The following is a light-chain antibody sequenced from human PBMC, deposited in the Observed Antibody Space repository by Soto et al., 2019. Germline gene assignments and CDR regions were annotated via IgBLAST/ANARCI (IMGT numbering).Light chain of an antibody. CDR2: GAS. J-gene: IGKJ2*01. Sequence: EIVMTQSPATLSVSPGERATLSCRASQSVSSNLAWYQQKPGQAPRRLIYGASTRATGIPARLSGSGSGTAFNLIILSLLSTDFAFYSSHRYNNLQPAYTFHQTITLEIK. V-gene: IGKV3-15*01. CDR1: QSVSSN. CDR3: HRYNNLQPAYT.